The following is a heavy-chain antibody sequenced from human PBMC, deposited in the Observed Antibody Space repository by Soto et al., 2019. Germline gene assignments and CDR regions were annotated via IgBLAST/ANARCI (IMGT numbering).Heavy chain of an antibody. D-gene: IGHD3-10*01. V-gene: IGHV4-34*01. CDR2: INHGGGT. J-gene: IGHJ5*02. CDR3: ARGPWYYYGSGQFDP. Sequence: QVQLQQWGAGLLKPSETLSLTCTVYGGSFSGYYWSWIRQPPGKGLEWIGEINHGGGTNYNPSLKSRVTISIDTSRNHFSLNLTSVTAAVTATYFGARGPWYYYGSGQFDPWGQGTLVTVSS. CDR1: GGSFSGYY.